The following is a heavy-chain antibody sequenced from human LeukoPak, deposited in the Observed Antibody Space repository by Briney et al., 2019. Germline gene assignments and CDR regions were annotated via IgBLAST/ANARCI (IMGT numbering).Heavy chain of an antibody. Sequence: SETLSLTCTVSGGSTSVYYWSWIRQPPGKGLEWIGHIYYSGSTNYNPSLKSRVTISVDTSKNQFSLKLSSVTAADTAVYYCARRIAARGYYYYMDVWGKGTTVTVSS. V-gene: IGHV4-59*12. CDR1: GGSTSVYY. CDR3: ARRIAARGYYYYMDV. CDR2: IYYSGST. J-gene: IGHJ6*03. D-gene: IGHD6-6*01.